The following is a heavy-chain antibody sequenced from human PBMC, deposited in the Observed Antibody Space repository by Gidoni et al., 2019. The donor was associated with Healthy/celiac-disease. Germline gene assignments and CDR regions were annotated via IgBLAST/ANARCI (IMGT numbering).Heavy chain of an antibody. Sequence: EVQLLESGGGLVQPGGSLRLSCAASGFTFSSYAMSWVRQAPGKGLEWVSAISGSGGSTYYADSVKGRFTISRDKSKNTLYLQMNSLRAEDTAVYYCAKADCSSTSCYYYYYYYGMDVWGQGTTVTVSS. J-gene: IGHJ6*02. CDR2: ISGSGGST. V-gene: IGHV3-23*01. D-gene: IGHD2-2*01. CDR1: GFTFSSYA. CDR3: AKADCSSTSCYYYYYYYGMDV.